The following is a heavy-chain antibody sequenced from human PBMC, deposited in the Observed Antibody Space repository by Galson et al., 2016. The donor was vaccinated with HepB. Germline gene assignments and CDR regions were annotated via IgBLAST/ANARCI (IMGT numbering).Heavy chain of an antibody. CDR1: GFIFSSYG. Sequence: SLRLSCAASGFIFSSYGMHWVRQAPGKGLEWVAVISYDGSNKYYADSVKGRFTISRDNSKNTLYLQMNSLRAEDTAVYYCAREVRYNWPVAWFDPWGQGTLVTVSS. D-gene: IGHD1-20*01. CDR2: ISYDGSNK. J-gene: IGHJ5*02. CDR3: AREVRYNWPVAWFDP. V-gene: IGHV3-30*04.